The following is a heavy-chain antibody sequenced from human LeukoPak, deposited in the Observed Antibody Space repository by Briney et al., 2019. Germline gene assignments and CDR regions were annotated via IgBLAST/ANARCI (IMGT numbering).Heavy chain of an antibody. D-gene: IGHD5-24*01. Sequence: PGGSLRLSCAASGFSFSRYWMSWVRQAPGKGLEWVANIKQDGSEKNYVESVKGRFTISRDNAKNSLYLQMNSLRAGDTAVYYCARTIEMATISYFDYWGQGTLVTVSS. V-gene: IGHV3-7*01. CDR2: IKQDGSEK. J-gene: IGHJ4*02. CDR3: ARTIEMATISYFDY. CDR1: GFSFSRYW.